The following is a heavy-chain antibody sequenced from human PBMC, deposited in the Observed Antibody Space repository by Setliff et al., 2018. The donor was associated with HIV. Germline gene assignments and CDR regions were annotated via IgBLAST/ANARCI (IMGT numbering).Heavy chain of an antibody. D-gene: IGHD3-10*01. V-gene: IGHV1-8*02. CDR1: GYNFGAYY. CDR2: MNPNSGVS. CDR3: ARGRGVGGVIITGGLDV. Sequence: ASVKVSCKASGYNFGAYYIHWLRRATGQGLEWVRWMNPNSGVSGYGQKFHGRVTLTRDTSISTAYMELSSLTSEDTAVYYCARGRGVGGVIITGGLDVWGKGTTVTVSS. J-gene: IGHJ6*04.